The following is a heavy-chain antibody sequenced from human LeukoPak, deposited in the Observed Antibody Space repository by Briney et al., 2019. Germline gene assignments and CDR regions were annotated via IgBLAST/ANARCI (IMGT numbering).Heavy chain of an antibody. CDR1: GFTFSSYA. D-gene: IGHD3-10*02. J-gene: IGHJ4*02. V-gene: IGHV3-30-3*01. Sequence: GGSLRLSCAASGFTFSSYAMHWVRQAPGKGLEWVAVISYDGSNKYYADSVKGRFTISRDNSKNTLYLQMNSLRAEDTAVYYCARSEFGMFSSGLPANFDYWGQGTLVTVSS. CDR3: ARSEFGMFSSGLPANFDY. CDR2: ISYDGSNK.